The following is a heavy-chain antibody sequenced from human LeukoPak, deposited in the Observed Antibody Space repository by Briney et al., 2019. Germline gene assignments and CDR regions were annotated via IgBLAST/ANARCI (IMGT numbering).Heavy chain of an antibody. V-gene: IGHV3-23*01. CDR1: GLTFAGYD. CDR3: AKRFCSATRCFHFDY. D-gene: IGHD2-2*01. J-gene: IGHJ4*02. CDR2: ISASGDNT. Sequence: GGSLRLSCAASGLTFAGYDMSWVRQAPGKGLEWVSTISASGDNTYCAGSVKGRFTISRDNSKNTLYLQMDSLRAEDTAVYYCAKRFCSATRCFHFDYWGQGTLVTVSS.